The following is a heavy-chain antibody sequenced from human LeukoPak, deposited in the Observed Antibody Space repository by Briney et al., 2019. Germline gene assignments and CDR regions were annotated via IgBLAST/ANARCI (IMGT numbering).Heavy chain of an antibody. D-gene: IGHD3-22*01. V-gene: IGHV4-4*07. Sequence: PSETLSLTCTVSGGSISSYYWSWIRQPAGKGLEWIGRIYTSGSANYNPSLKSRVTMSVDTSKNQFSLKLSSVTAAGTAVYYCARDTYYYDSSGYYTFMNWFDPWGQGTLVTVSS. CDR3: ARDTYYYDSSGYYTFMNWFDP. CDR1: GGSISSYY. J-gene: IGHJ5*02. CDR2: IYTSGSA.